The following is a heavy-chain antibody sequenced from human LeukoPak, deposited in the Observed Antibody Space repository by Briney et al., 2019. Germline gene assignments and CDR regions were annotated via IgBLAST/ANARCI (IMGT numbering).Heavy chain of an antibody. D-gene: IGHD2-21*02. CDR2: IWYDGSNK. CDR3: AREAQHGDFYIPFDY. CDR1: GFTFSSYG. J-gene: IGHJ4*02. Sequence: GGSLRLSCAASGFTFSSYGMHWVRQAPGKGLEWVAVIWYDGSNKYYADSAKGRFTISRDNSKNTLYLQMNSLRAEDTAVYYCAREAQHGDFYIPFDYWGQGTLITVSS. V-gene: IGHV3-33*01.